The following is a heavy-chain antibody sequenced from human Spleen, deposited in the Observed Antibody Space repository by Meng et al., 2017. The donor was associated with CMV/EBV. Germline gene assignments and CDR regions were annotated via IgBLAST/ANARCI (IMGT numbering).Heavy chain of an antibody. Sequence: GSLRLSCTVSGYSISSGYYWGWIRQPPGKGLEWIGSIYHSGSTYYNPSLKSPVTISVDTSKNQFSLKLISVTAADTAVYYCVRVATSYDFWSDYPTNHFYYFDYWGKGTLVTVSS. CDR1: GYSISSGYY. V-gene: IGHV4-38-2*02. CDR3: VRVATSYDFWSDYPTNHFYYFDY. CDR2: IYHSGST. J-gene: IGHJ4*02. D-gene: IGHD3-3*01.